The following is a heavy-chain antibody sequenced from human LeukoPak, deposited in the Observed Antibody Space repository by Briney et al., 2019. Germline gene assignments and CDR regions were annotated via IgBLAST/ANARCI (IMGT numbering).Heavy chain of an antibody. D-gene: IGHD5-24*01. V-gene: IGHV1-69*04. CDR3: ARDRDGYNYDY. CDR1: GGTLSSYA. Sequence: SVKVSCKASGGTLSSYAISWVRQAPGQGLEWMGRIIPIFGIANYAQKFQGRVTITADKSTSTAYMELSSLRSEDTAVYYCARDRDGYNYDYWGQGTLVTVSS. J-gene: IGHJ4*02. CDR2: IIPIFGIA.